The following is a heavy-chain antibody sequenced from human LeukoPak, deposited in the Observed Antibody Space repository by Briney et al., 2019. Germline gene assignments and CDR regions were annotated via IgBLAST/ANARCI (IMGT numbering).Heavy chain of an antibody. J-gene: IGHJ4*02. CDR2: IWYDGSNK. Sequence: GGSLRLSCAASGFTFSSYSMNWVRQAPGKGLEWVAVIWYDGSNKYYADSVKGRFTISRDNSKNTLYLQMNSLRAEDTAVYYCAKDSSGYYHSFDYWGQGTLVTVSS. D-gene: IGHD3-22*01. CDR3: AKDSSGYYHSFDY. V-gene: IGHV3-33*06. CDR1: GFTFSSYS.